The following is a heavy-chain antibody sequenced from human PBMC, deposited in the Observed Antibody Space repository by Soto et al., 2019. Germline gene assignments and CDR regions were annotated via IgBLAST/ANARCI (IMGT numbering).Heavy chain of an antibody. D-gene: IGHD3-10*01. CDR3: ARDGFSGADGCFDP. V-gene: IGHV3-7*03. CDR1: GFKFTNYW. J-gene: IGHJ5*02. Sequence: PGGSLRLSCAASGFKFTNYWMSWVRQAPGKGLEWVANINHAGSEKFYVDSVKGRFTISRDNAKNSLYLQMNSLRAEDTAVYYCARDGFSGADGCFDPWGQGTLVTVSS. CDR2: INHAGSEK.